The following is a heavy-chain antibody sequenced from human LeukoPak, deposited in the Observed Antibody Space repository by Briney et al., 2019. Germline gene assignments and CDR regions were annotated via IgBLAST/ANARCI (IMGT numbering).Heavy chain of an antibody. D-gene: IGHD3-3*01. CDR2: IYYSGST. Sequence: SETLSLTSTVSGGSISSYYWSWIRQPPGKGLEWIGYIYYSGSTNYNPSLKSRVTISVDTSKNQFSLKLSSVTAADTAVYYCASLRYDFWSGYIRLDAFDIWGQGTMVTVSS. CDR1: GGSISSYY. CDR3: ASLRYDFWSGYIRLDAFDI. V-gene: IGHV4-59*01. J-gene: IGHJ3*02.